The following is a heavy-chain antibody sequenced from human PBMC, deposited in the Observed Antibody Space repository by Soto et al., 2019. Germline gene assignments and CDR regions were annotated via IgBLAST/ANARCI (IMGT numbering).Heavy chain of an antibody. Sequence: KPSETLSLTCTVSDASIRGYYWSWIRQPPGKGLEWIGYFHYSGISNYNSSLKSRVTMSLDTSKNQFSLKLSSVSAADTAIYYCARGASNWQYFDYWGRGALVTVSS. CDR3: ARGASNWQYFDY. CDR1: DASIRGYY. D-gene: IGHD4-4*01. V-gene: IGHV4-59*01. J-gene: IGHJ4*02. CDR2: FHYSGIS.